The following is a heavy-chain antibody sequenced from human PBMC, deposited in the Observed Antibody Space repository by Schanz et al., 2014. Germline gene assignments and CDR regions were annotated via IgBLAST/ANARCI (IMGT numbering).Heavy chain of an antibody. Sequence: EVQLVESGGGVVQPGRSLRLSCAASGFTFSTHAMHWVRQAPGKGLEWVSAISGSGGSTYYADSVKGRFTISRDNAKNTLYLQMNSLRAEDTAVYYCAKSLESCPGGRCSRGYFDYWGQGTLXTVSS. CDR1: GFTFSTHA. CDR3: AKSLESCPGGRCSRGYFDY. D-gene: IGHD2-8*02. V-gene: IGHV3-23*04. CDR2: ISGSGGST. J-gene: IGHJ4*02.